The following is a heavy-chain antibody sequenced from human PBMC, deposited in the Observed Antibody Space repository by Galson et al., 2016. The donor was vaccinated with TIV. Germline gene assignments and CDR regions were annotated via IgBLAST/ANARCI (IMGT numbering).Heavy chain of an antibody. CDR1: GFHFSTYW. CDR2: INGDGSDR. D-gene: IGHD2-15*01. Sequence: SLRLSCAASGFHFSTYWMHWVRQVPGKGLLWVARINGDGSDRDYAESVEGRFTISRDNARNTLYLQLNRLRAEDTALYFCARALDYFQSSAYSYRSEFYYDPMDVWGQGTTVTVSS. CDR3: ARALDYFQSSAYSYRSEFYYDPMDV. V-gene: IGHV3-74*01. J-gene: IGHJ6*02.